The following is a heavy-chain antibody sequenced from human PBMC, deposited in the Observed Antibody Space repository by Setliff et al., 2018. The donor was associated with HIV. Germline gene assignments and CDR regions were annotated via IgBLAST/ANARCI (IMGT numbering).Heavy chain of an antibody. CDR1: GGSISSSSYY. CDR2: MYYSGSS. V-gene: IGHV4-39*01. D-gene: IGHD6-25*01. J-gene: IGHJ1*01. Sequence: SETLSLTCTVSGGSISSSSYYWGWIRQPPGKGLEWIGSMYYSGSSYYNPSLKSRVTISVDTSKNQFSLKLSSVTAADTAVYYCARQKTAALMFHHWGQGTLVTV. CDR3: ARQKTAALMFHH.